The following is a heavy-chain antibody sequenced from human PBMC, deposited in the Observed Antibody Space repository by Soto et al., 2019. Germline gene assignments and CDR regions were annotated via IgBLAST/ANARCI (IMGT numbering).Heavy chain of an antibody. D-gene: IGHD3-10*01. V-gene: IGHV3-7*01. J-gene: IGHJ5*02. Sequence: PRGSLRLSCAASGFTFSSYWMSWVRQAPGKGLEWVANIKQDGSEKYYVDSVKGRFTISRDNAKNSLYLQMNSLRAEDTAVYYCARDVVGELLYCWFDPWGQGTLVTVSS. CDR2: IKQDGSEK. CDR3: ARDVVGELLYCWFDP. CDR1: GFTFSSYW.